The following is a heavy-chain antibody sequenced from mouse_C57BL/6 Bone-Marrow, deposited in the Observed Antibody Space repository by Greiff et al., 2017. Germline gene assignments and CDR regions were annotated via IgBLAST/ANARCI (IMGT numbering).Heavy chain of an antibody. CDR1: GYTFTSYW. J-gene: IGHJ2*01. Sequence: QVQLQQPGAELVMPGASVKLSCKASGYTFTSYWMHWVKQRPGQGLEWIGEIDPSDSYTNYNQKFKGKSTLTVDKSSSTAYMQLNSLTSEDSAVYYCARTLLADYFDYWGQGTTLTVSS. CDR3: ARTLLADYFDY. D-gene: IGHD1-1*01. V-gene: IGHV1-69*01. CDR2: IDPSDSYT.